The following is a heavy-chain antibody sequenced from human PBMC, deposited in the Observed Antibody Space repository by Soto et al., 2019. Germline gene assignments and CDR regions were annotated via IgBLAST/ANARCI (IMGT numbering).Heavy chain of an antibody. CDR1: GFTFSDYY. D-gene: IGHD2-2*01. CDR3: ARDRGEVVPAAIVGYYYYYYMDV. V-gene: IGHV3-11*01. Sequence: GGSLRLSCAASGFTFSDYYMSWIRQAPGKGLEWVSYISSSGSTIYYADSVKGRFTISRDNAKNSLYLQMNSLRAEDTAVYYCARDRGEVVPAAIVGYYYYYYMDVWGKGTTVTVSS. CDR2: ISSSGSTI. J-gene: IGHJ6*03.